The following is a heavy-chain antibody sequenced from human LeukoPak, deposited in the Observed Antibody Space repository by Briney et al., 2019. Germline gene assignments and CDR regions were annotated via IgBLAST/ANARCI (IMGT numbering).Heavy chain of an antibody. V-gene: IGHV3-66*02. J-gene: IGHJ6*02. D-gene: IGHD3-10*01. CDR2: IYSGGST. CDR1: GFTVSSNY. CDR3: AKDRITEDYYGMDV. Sequence: GGSLRLFCAASGFTVSSNYMSWVRQAPGKGLEWVSVIYSGGSTCYADSVKGRFTISRDNSKNTLYLQMNSLRAEDTAVYYCAKDRITEDYYGMDVWGQGTTVTVSS.